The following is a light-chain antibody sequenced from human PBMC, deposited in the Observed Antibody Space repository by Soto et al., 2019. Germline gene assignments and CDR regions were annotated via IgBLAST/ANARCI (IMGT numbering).Light chain of an antibody. J-gene: IGLJ1*01. CDR2: EGG. CDR1: NVGGKS. CDR3: QMWDGSSDQYL. V-gene: IGLV3-21*02. Sequence: SYELTQPPSVSVAPGQTARITCGGNNVGGKSVHWYQQKPGQAPVLVVYEGGDRPSGIPERFSGSNSGNTATLTIARAEAGDEADYYCQMWDGSSDQYLFGTGTKVTVL.